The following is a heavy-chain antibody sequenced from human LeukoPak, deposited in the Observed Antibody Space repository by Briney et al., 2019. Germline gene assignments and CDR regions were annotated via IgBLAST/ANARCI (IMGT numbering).Heavy chain of an antibody. Sequence: GGSLRLSCAASGFTFSSCGMHWVRQAPGKGLEWVAAISYDGSNKYYADSVKGRFTISRDNSKNTLYLQMNSLRAEDTAVYYCAQGEGYEYVWGSYRNFDYWGQGTLVTVSS. J-gene: IGHJ4*02. CDR3: AQGEGYEYVWGSYRNFDY. D-gene: IGHD3-16*02. CDR1: GFTFSSCG. V-gene: IGHV3-30*18. CDR2: ISYDGSNK.